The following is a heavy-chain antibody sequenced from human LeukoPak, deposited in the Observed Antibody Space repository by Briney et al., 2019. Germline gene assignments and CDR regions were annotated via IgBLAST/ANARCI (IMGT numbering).Heavy chain of an antibody. D-gene: IGHD1-26*01. CDR1: GFTFSSYG. Sequence: PGGSLRLSCAASGFTFSSYGMHWVRQAPGKGLEWVAVIWYDGSNKYYADSVKGRFTISRDNSKNTLYLQMDSLRAEDTAVYYCARDNGSGSYQALDYWGQGTLVTVSS. CDR2: IWYDGSNK. CDR3: ARDNGSGSYQALDY. J-gene: IGHJ4*02. V-gene: IGHV3-33*01.